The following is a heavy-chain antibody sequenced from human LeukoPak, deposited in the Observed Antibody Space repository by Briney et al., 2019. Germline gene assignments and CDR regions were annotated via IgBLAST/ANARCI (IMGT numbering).Heavy chain of an antibody. CDR2: INHSGST. CDR3: ARGALGQWPEYFQH. CDR1: GGSFSGYY. J-gene: IGHJ1*01. D-gene: IGHD6-19*01. Sequence: KPSETLSLTCAVYGGSFSGYYWSWIRQPPGKGLEWIGEINHSGSTNYNPSLKSRVTISVDTSKNQFSLKLSSVTAADTAVYYCARGALGQWPEYFQHWGQGTLVTVSS. V-gene: IGHV4-34*01.